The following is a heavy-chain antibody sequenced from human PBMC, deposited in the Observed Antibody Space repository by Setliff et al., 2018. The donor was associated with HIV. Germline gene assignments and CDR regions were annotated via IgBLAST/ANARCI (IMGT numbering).Heavy chain of an antibody. V-gene: IGHV4-61*09. Sequence: PSETLSLTCSVSGDSISSGSYYWSWIRLPAGKGLEWIGHIYTSGSTNYNPSLKSRVTISVDTSKNQFSLKLSSVTAADTAVYYCARESTTVTTFGLPREWFDPWGQGTLVTVSS. D-gene: IGHD4-17*01. CDR3: ARESTTVTTFGLPREWFDP. CDR1: GDSISSGSYY. CDR2: IYTSGST. J-gene: IGHJ5*02.